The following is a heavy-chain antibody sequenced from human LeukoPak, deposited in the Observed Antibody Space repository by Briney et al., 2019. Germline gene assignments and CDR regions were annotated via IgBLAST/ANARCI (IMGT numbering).Heavy chain of an antibody. D-gene: IGHD1-26*01. Sequence: GGSLRLSCAASGFTFSSYWMSWVRQAPGKGQEWVANIKQDGSEKYYVDSVKGRFTISRDNAKNSLYLQMNSLRAEDTAVYYCARVDSGSYSDYYYYYGMDVWGQGTTVTVSS. CDR1: GFTFSSYW. J-gene: IGHJ6*02. CDR3: ARVDSGSYSDYYYYYGMDV. V-gene: IGHV3-7*01. CDR2: IKQDGSEK.